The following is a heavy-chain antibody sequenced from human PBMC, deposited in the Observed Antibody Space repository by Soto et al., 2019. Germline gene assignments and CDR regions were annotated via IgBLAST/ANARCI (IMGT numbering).Heavy chain of an antibody. CDR3: ARGRYEYCGGDCNFFCY. V-gene: IGHV3-7*05. CDR1: GFTFSSYW. Sequence: EVQLVESGGGLVQPGGSLRLSCAASGFTFSSYWMRWVRQAPGKGLEWVANIKQDGSEKYYVDSVKGRFTISRDNAKNSLYLQMNSLRAEDTAVDYGARGRYEYCGGDCNFFCYWGQGTLVTVSS. J-gene: IGHJ4*02. CDR2: IKQDGSEK. D-gene: IGHD2-21*02.